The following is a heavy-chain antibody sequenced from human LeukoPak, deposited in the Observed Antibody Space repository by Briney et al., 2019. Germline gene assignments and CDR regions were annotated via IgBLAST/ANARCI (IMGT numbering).Heavy chain of an antibody. Sequence: SETLSLTCTVSGGSISSSSFYWGWFRQSPGKGLEWIASIHYSGSTYYNPSLKSRVTVSVDTSKNQFSLKLSSVTAADTAVYYCARAEAAAGIGYWGQGTLVTVSS. V-gene: IGHV4-39*07. CDR2: IHYSGST. CDR1: GGSISSSSFY. D-gene: IGHD6-13*01. J-gene: IGHJ4*02. CDR3: ARAEAAAGIGY.